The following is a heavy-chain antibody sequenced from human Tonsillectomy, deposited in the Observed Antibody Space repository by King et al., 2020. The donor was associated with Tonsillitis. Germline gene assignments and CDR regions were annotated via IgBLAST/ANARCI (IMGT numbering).Heavy chain of an antibody. CDR1: GYTLTELS. D-gene: IGHD3-22*01. CDR2: FYPEDDER. J-gene: IGHJ4*02. Sequence: QLVQSGAEVKKPGASVKVSCKVSGYTLTELSMHWVRQAPGKGLEWMGGFYPEDDERLYAQKLQVRVTMTEDTSTDTAYMELSSLRSEDSAVYYCATERASGYYPHFDYWGQGALVTVSS. V-gene: IGHV1-24*01. CDR3: ATERASGYYPHFDY.